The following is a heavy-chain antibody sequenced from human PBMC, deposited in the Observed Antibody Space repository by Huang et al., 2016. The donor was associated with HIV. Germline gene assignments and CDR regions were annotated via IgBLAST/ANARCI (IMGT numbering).Heavy chain of an antibody. J-gene: IGHJ4*02. Sequence: HVQLVQSGADVKKPGASVKVSCKASGYTFDSYGINWGRQAPGQGLAWMGGISPHSGKTNHAQKPQGRVTMTTDTTTSTAYMELRILTSDDTAVYYCARDATGYGTGWSTEFDYWGQGTLVTVSS. CDR3: ARDATGYGTGWSTEFDY. CDR1: GYTFDSYG. CDR2: ISPHSGKT. V-gene: IGHV1-18*04. D-gene: IGHD6-19*01.